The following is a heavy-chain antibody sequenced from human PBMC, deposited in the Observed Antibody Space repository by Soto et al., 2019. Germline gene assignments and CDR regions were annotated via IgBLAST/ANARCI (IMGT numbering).Heavy chain of an antibody. J-gene: IGHJ4*02. CDR3: VRVVAIPGYPDN. CDR2: IVPIVDTS. V-gene: IGHV1-69*12. CDR1: GGTFSSYA. D-gene: IGHD5-12*01. Sequence: QVQLVQSRAEVRQPASSVKVSCKTSGGTFSSYAISWVRRAPGQGLEWMGGIVPIVDTSTYAQKFQGRVTITADESTSTVYMELSSLRSDDTAVYYCVRVVAIPGYPDNWVQGTLVTVSS.